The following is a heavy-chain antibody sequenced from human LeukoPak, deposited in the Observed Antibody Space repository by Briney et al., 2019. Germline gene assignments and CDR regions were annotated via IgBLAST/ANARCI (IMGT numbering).Heavy chain of an antibody. J-gene: IGHJ4*02. CDR3: ATAGYYYDSSGYYWTYYFDY. V-gene: IGHV1-24*01. D-gene: IGHD3-22*01. CDR1: GYTLTELS. CDR2: FDPEDGET. Sequence: ASVKVSCKVSGYTLTELSMHWVRQAPGKGLEWMGGFDPEDGETIYAQKFQGRVTMTEDTSTDTAYMELSSLRSEDTAVYYCATAGYYYDSSGYYWTYYFDYWGQGTLVTVSS.